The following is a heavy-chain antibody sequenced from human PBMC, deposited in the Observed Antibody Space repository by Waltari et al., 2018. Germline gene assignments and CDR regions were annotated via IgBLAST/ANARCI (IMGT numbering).Heavy chain of an antibody. D-gene: IGHD3-10*02. Sequence: QVQLPESGPGLVKPSETLSLTCAVSGYSISSGYYWGWIRQPPGKGLEWIGSIYHSGSTYYNPSLKSRVTISVDTSKNQFSLKLSSVTAADTAVYYCARDRDVGSFDPWGQGTLVTVSS. CDR1: GYSISSGYY. CDR3: ARDRDVGSFDP. J-gene: IGHJ5*02. V-gene: IGHV4-38-2*02. CDR2: IYHSGST.